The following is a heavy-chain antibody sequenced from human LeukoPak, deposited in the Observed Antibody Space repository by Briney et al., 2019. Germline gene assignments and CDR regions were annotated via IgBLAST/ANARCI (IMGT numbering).Heavy chain of an antibody. CDR3: ARETRGWLQPGYFDY. J-gene: IGHJ4*02. V-gene: IGHV1-69*05. Sequence: SVKVTCKASGGTFSSYAISWVRQAPGQGLEWMGGIIPIFGTANYAQKFQGRVTITTDESTSTAYMELSSLRSEDTAVYYCARETRGWLQPGYFDYWGQGTLVTVSS. CDR1: GGTFSSYA. CDR2: IIPIFGTA. D-gene: IGHD5-24*01.